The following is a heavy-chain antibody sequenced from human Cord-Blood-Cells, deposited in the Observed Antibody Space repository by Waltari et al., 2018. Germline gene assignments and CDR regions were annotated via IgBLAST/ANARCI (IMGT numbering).Heavy chain of an antibody. Sequence: VQLVESGGGLVQPGRSLRLSCAASGFTFDDYAMHWVRQAPGKGLEWVSGISWKSGSIGYADSVKGRFTISRDNAKNSLYLQMNSLRAEDTALYYCAKLGTGYWGQGTLVTVSS. CDR3: AKLGTGY. CDR1: GFTFDDYA. V-gene: IGHV3-9*01. J-gene: IGHJ4*02. D-gene: IGHD7-27*01. CDR2: ISWKSGSI.